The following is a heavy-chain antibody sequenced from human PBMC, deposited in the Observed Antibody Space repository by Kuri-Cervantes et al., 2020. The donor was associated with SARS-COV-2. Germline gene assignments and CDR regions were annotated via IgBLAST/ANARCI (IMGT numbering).Heavy chain of an antibody. D-gene: IGHD5-18*01. V-gene: IGHV4-38-2*02. Sequence: GSLRLSCTVSGYSISSGYYWGWIRQPPGKGLEWIGSIYHSGSTYYNPSLKSRVTISVDTSKNQFSLKLSSVTAADTAVYYCGRVSWIQLWRRYPDSWGQGALVTVSS. CDR3: GRVSWIQLWRRYPDS. J-gene: IGHJ4*02. CDR1: GYSISSGYY. CDR2: IYHSGST.